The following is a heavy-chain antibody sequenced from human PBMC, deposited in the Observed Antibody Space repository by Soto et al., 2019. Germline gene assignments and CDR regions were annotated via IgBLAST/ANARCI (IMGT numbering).Heavy chain of an antibody. CDR1: GFIFSNYA. Sequence: PGGSLRLSCAASGFIFSNYAMSWVRQAPGRGLEWVSAISGSGATTYYPDSVKGRFTISRDNSKNTLYLQMNNLRADDTAVYYCTKGGIPRRYNIPKVDFDYWGQGSLVTLSS. D-gene: IGHD1-1*01. J-gene: IGHJ4*02. V-gene: IGHV3-23*01. CDR3: TKGGIPRRYNIPKVDFDY. CDR2: ISGSGATT.